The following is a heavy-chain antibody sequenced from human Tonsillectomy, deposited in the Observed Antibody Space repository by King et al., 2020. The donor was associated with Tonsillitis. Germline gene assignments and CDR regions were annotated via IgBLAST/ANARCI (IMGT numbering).Heavy chain of an antibody. V-gene: IGHV3-23*04. Sequence: EVQLVESGGGLVQPGGSLRLSCAASGFTFSSYAMSWVRQAPGKGLEWVSAISGSGGSTYSADSVKCRFTISRDNSKNTLYLQMNSLRAEDTAVYYCAKDEWLVPRGGHYWGQGTLVTVSS. J-gene: IGHJ4*02. CDR2: ISGSGGST. CDR3: AKDEWLVPRGGHY. D-gene: IGHD6-19*01. CDR1: GFTFSSYA.